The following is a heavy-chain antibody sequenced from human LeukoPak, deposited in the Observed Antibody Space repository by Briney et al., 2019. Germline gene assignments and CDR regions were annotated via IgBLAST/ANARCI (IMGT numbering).Heavy chain of an antibody. V-gene: IGHV3-21*01. J-gene: IGHJ4*02. CDR2: IGISSNKI. Sequence: NSGGSLRLSCAASGFTLRSYTMNWVRQAPGKGLEWVSSIGISSNKIYYADSVKGRFIISRDNAKNSVYLQMNSLRAEDTAVYFCAQDIPIEQVPGLGPGYWGQGTLVTVSS. D-gene: IGHD3-22*01. CDR1: GFTLRSYT. CDR3: AQDIPIEQVPGLGPGY.